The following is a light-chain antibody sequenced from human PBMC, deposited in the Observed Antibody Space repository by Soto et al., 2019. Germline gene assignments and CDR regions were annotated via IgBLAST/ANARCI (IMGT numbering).Light chain of an antibody. CDR3: QQYYSTSLT. CDR1: QSVLHSFNNKNY. J-gene: IGKJ4*01. CDR2: WAS. V-gene: IGKV4-1*01. Sequence: DIAMTQSPDSLAVPLGERATINCMSSQSVLHSFNNKNYLAWYQHKPGQPPKLLIYWASTRESGVPDRFSGSGSVTDFTLTISSLQAEDVAVYYCQQYYSTSLTFGGGTEVEIK.